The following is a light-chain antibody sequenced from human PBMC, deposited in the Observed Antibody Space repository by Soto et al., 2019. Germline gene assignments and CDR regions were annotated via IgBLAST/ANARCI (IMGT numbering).Light chain of an antibody. CDR2: DAS. Sequence: EIVLTQSPGTLSLSPGERATLSCRAGQSVSSYLAWYQQKPGQAPRLLIYDASNRATGIPARFSGSGSGTDFTLTISSLEPEDFAVYYCQQRSNWITLGQGTRLEIK. V-gene: IGKV3-11*01. CDR1: QSVSSY. CDR3: QQRSNWIT. J-gene: IGKJ5*01.